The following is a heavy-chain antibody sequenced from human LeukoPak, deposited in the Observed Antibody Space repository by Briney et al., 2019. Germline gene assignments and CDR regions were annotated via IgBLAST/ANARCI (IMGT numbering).Heavy chain of an antibody. CDR3: ARRKDGHFDY. Sequence: HGESLKISCKASGYSFTNSWIGWVRQMPGKGLEWMGIIYRDDSDTRYSPSFQGQVTMSAVESISTAYLQWSSLKASDTAMYYCARRKDGHFDYWGQGTLVTVSS. J-gene: IGHJ4*02. D-gene: IGHD5-24*01. CDR1: GYSFTNSW. CDR2: IYRDDSDT. V-gene: IGHV5-51*01.